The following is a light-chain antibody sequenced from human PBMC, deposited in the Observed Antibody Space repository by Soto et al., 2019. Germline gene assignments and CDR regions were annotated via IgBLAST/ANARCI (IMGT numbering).Light chain of an antibody. J-gene: IGKJ4*01. CDR3: QQYHNWPPLT. V-gene: IGKV3-15*01. Sequence: EIVMTQSPATLSVSPGESATLSCRASQSVNSHLAWYQQKPGQAPRLLIYDASTRVTGIPARFSGSGAGTEFSLAISGLQSEDFAIYYCQQYHNWPPLTFGGGTKVDIK. CDR1: QSVNSH. CDR2: DAS.